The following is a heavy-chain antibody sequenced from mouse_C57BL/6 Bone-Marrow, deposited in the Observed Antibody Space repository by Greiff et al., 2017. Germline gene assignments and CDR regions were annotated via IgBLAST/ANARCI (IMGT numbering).Heavy chain of an antibody. CDR3: ARLGDYGSSYRYFDY. V-gene: IGHV1-78*01. J-gene: IGHJ2*01. CDR2: IYPRDGST. CDR1: GYTFTDHT. Sequence: QVHVKQSDAELVKPGASVKISCKVSGYTFTDHTIHWMKQRPEQGLEWIGYIYPRDGSTKYNEKFKGKATLTADKSSSTAYMQPNSLTSEDSAVYFCARLGDYGSSYRYFDYWGQGTTLTVSS. D-gene: IGHD1-1*01.